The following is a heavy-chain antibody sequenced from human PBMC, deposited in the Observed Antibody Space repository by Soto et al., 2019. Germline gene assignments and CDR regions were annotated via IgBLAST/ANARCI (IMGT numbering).Heavy chain of an antibody. CDR1: GFTFNSYA. V-gene: IGHV3-23*01. Sequence: EVQLLESVGGLVQPGGSMRLSCAASGFTFNSYAMSWVRQAPGKGLEWVSAISGSGGSTYYADSVKGRFTIARDNSKNTLYRQMNSVRAEDTAVYYCASTSSIAARTHFDYWGQGTLVTVSS. CDR2: ISGSGGST. D-gene: IGHD6-6*01. J-gene: IGHJ4*02. CDR3: ASTSSIAARTHFDY.